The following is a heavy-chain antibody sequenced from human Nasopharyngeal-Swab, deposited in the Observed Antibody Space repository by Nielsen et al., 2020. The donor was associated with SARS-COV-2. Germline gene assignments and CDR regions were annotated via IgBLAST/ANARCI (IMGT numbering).Heavy chain of an antibody. CDR1: GYTFTSYD. D-gene: IGHD3-3*01. J-gene: IGHJ6*02. CDR2: MNPNSGNT. CDR3: ARGLRFLEWLLTYYYYGMDV. V-gene: IGHV1-8*01. Sequence: ASVKVSCKASGYTFTSYDINWVRQATGQGLEWMGWMNPNSGNTGYAQKFQGRVTMTRNTSISTAYMELSSLRSEDTAVYYCARGLRFLEWLLTYYYYGMDVWGQGTTVTVSS.